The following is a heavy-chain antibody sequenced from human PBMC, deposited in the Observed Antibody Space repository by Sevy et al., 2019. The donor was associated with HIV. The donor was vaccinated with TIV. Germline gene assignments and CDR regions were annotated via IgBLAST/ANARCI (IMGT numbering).Heavy chain of an antibody. V-gene: IGHV3-7*01. J-gene: IGHJ3*02. CDR1: GFTFSSYW. CDR2: IKQDGSEK. CDR3: ARSKVGVGDAFDI. D-gene: IGHD3-16*01. Sequence: GGSLRLSCAASGFTFSSYWMSWVRQAPGKGLEWVANIKQDGSEKYYVDSVKGRFTISRDNTKSTLYLQMNSLRAEDTALYYCARSKVGVGDAFDIWGQGTMVTVSS.